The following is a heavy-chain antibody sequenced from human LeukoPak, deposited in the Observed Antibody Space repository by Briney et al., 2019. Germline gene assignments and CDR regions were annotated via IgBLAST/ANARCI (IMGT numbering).Heavy chain of an antibody. CDR3: ARDRGRYYDSRGFYWGYYFDS. Sequence: TGGSLRLSCAASGFTFSSYAMSWVRQAPGKGLEWVSAISGSGGSTYYADSVKGRFTISRDNSKNTLYLQMNSLRAEDTAVYYCARDRGRYYDSRGFYWGYYFDSWGQGILVTAST. CDR2: ISGSGGST. V-gene: IGHV3-23*01. D-gene: IGHD3-22*01. J-gene: IGHJ4*02. CDR1: GFTFSSYA.